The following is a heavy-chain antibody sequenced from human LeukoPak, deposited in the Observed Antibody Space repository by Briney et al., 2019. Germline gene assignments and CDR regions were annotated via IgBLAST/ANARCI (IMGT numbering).Heavy chain of an antibody. J-gene: IGHJ4*02. CDR3: ARDANCSSTSCYPFDY. Sequence: GGSLRLSCAASGFTFSSYSMNWVRQAPGKGLEWVSSLSSSSSYIYYADSVKGRFTVSRDNAKNSLYLQMNSLRAEDTAAYYCARDANCSSTSCYPFDYWGQGTLVTVSS. CDR1: GFTFSSYS. D-gene: IGHD2-2*01. V-gene: IGHV3-21*01. CDR2: LSSSSSYI.